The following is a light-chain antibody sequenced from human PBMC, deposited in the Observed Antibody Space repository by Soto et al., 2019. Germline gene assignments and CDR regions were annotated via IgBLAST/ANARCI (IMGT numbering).Light chain of an antibody. J-gene: IGKJ5*01. CDR1: QSVGSY. Sequence: EIVLNLSPATLTLSPGDRATLSCKASQSVGSYLGWYQQKPGQAPRLLIYETFNRATGIPARFSGSGSGTDFTLTISSLEPEDFAIYYCQQRINWITFGQGTRLEIK. CDR3: QQRINWIT. V-gene: IGKV3-11*01. CDR2: ETF.